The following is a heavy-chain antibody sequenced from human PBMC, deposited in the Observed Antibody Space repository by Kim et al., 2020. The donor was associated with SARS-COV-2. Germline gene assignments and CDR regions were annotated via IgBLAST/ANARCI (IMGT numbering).Heavy chain of an antibody. CDR1: GGSISSSSYY. CDR3: ARVVAVAGIRTDFDY. Sequence: SETLSLTCTVSGGSISSSSYYWGWIRQPPGKGLEWIGSIYYSGSTYYNPSLKSRVTISVDTSKNQFSLKLSSVTAADTAVYYCARVVAVAGIRTDFDYWGQGTLVTVSS. D-gene: IGHD6-19*01. V-gene: IGHV4-39*07. CDR2: IYYSGST. J-gene: IGHJ4*02.